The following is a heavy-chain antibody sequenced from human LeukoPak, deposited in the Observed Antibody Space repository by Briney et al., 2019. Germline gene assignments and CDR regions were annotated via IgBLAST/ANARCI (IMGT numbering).Heavy chain of an antibody. CDR2: IYYSGST. Sequence: SETLSLTCTVSGGSISSYYWSWIRQPPGKGLEWIGYIYYSGSTNYNPSLKSRVTISVDTSKNQFSLKLSSVTAADTAVYCCASYGYSYGLDYWGQGTLVTVSS. CDR3: ASYGYSYGLDY. CDR1: GGSISSYY. D-gene: IGHD5-18*01. V-gene: IGHV4-59*01. J-gene: IGHJ4*02.